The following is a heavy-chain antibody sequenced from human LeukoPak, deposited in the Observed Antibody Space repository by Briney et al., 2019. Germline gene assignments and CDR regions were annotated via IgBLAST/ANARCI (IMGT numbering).Heavy chain of an antibody. D-gene: IGHD6-13*01. Sequence: PGGSLRLSCAVSGFTFSSEAMGWVRQLPGGGLEWVSTISPAGGTTYYAESMKGRFTISRDNSKSTLYLQMNNLRVEDTAVYYCTKVRSGSSSWALRVFDYWGQGALVTVSS. V-gene: IGHV3-23*01. CDR3: TKVRSGSSSWALRVFDY. CDR2: ISPAGGTT. CDR1: GFTFSSEA. J-gene: IGHJ4*02.